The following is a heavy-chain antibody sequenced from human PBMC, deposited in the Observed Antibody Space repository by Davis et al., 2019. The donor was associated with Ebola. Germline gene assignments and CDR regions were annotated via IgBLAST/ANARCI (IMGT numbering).Heavy chain of an antibody. V-gene: IGHV3-73*01. J-gene: IGHJ4*02. D-gene: IGHD2-15*01. Sequence: PGGSLRLSCAASGFTFSGSAMHWVRQASGKGLEWVGRIRSKANSYSTSYAASVKGRFTISRDDSKNTAYLQMNSLKTEDTAVYYCTRRALYCSGGSCYGDYWGQGTLVTVS. CDR1: GFTFSGSA. CDR2: IRSKANSYST. CDR3: TRRALYCSGGSCYGDY.